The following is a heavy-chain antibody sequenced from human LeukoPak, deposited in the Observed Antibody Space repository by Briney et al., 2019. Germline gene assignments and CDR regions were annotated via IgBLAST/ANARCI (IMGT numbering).Heavy chain of an antibody. J-gene: IGHJ4*02. V-gene: IGHV3-23*01. CDR2: IGDSGVPT. Sequence: GGSLRLSCAASQFTFTSCAMSWVRQAPGRGLEWVSSIGDSGVPTYYADSVKGRFTISRDNAKNSLYLQMNSLRDEDTAVYYCARKGIAVAGTDYWGQGTLVTVSS. CDR1: QFTFTSCA. CDR3: ARKGIAVAGTDY. D-gene: IGHD6-19*01.